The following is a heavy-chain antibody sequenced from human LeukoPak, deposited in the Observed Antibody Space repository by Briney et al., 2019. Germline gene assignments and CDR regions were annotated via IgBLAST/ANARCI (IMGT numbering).Heavy chain of an antibody. J-gene: IGHJ4*02. CDR3: ASDSMVRGVIREDY. D-gene: IGHD3-10*01. V-gene: IGHV1-69*01. Sequence: ASVKVSCKASAGTFSSYAISLVRQPPGQGLERMGGIFIIFGTANYAQKFQGRVTIAADESTSTAYMELSSLISEDTAVYYCASDSMVRGVIREDYWGQGTLVTVSS. CDR2: IFIIFGTA. CDR1: AGTFSSYA.